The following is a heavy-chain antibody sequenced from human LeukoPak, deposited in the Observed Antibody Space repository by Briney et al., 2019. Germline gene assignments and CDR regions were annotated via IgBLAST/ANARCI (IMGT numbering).Heavy chain of an antibody. Sequence: PSETLSLTCTVSGGSISSSTHYWGWIRQSPGKGLEWIGSMYNSGCISYNPSLRSRVTITVDTSKNQFSLNFNSVTAADTALYFCARNETSGYFDIWGQGTMVTVSS. CDR3: ARNETSGYFDI. V-gene: IGHV4-39*01. J-gene: IGHJ3*02. CDR2: MYNSGCI. D-gene: IGHD3-22*01. CDR1: GGSISSSTHY.